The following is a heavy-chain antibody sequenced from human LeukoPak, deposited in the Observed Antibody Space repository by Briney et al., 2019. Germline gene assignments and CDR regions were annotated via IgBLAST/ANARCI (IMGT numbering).Heavy chain of an antibody. CDR2: INPNSGGT. CDR3: ARAPGDWVRDDAPFDY. V-gene: IGHV1-2*02. J-gene: IGHJ4*02. D-gene: IGHD2-21*01. Sequence: RWASVKVSCKASGYTFTSYYMHWVRQAPGQGLEWMGWINPNSGGTNYAQKFQGRVTMTRDTSISTAYMELSRLRSDDTAVYYCARAPGDWVRDDAPFDYWGQGTLVTVSS. CDR1: GYTFTSYY.